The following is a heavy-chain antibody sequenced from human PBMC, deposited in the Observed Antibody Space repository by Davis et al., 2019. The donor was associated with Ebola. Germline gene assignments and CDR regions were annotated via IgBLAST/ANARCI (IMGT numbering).Heavy chain of an antibody. CDR1: GYSFTSYW. CDR3: ARQASLYGAIDY. CDR2: IYPGDSDT. J-gene: IGHJ4*02. Sequence: GESLKISCKGSGYSFTSYWIGWVRQMPGKGLEWMGIIYPGDSDTRYSSSFEGQVTISADKSISTAHLQWSSLKASDAAIYYCARQASLYGAIDYWGQGTLVTVSS. D-gene: IGHD4/OR15-4a*01. V-gene: IGHV5-51*01.